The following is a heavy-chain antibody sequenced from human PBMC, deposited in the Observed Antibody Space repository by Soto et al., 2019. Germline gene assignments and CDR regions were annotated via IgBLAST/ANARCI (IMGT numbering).Heavy chain of an antibody. J-gene: IGHJ6*03. Sequence: SETLSLTCAVYGGSFSGYYWSWIRQPPGKGLEWIGEINHSGSTNYNPSLKSRVTISVDTSKNQFSLKLSSVTAADTAVYYCARLRVLVRGVINYYYYMDVWGKGTTVTVSS. CDR1: GGSFSGYY. CDR2: INHSGST. V-gene: IGHV4-34*01. CDR3: ARLRVLVRGVINYYYYMDV. D-gene: IGHD3-10*01.